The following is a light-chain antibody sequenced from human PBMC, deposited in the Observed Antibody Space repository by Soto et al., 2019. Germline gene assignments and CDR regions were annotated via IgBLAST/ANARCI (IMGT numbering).Light chain of an antibody. CDR1: QSVSSSY. J-gene: IGKJ1*01. CDR2: GAS. Sequence: MLTPSPLTLSLSPGESSSLSCRPSQSVSSSYLAWYQQKPGQAPRLLIYGASSRATGIPDRFSGSGSGTDFTLTISRLEPEDFAVYYCQQYGSSPPTFGQGTKVDIK. CDR3: QQYGSSPPT. V-gene: IGKV3-20*01.